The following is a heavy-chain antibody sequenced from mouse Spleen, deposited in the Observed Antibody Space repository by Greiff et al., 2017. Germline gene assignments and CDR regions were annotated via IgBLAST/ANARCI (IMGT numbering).Heavy chain of an antibody. V-gene: IGHV1-15*01. D-gene: IGHD1-1*01. CDR3: TRSFITTVVASFDY. J-gene: IGHJ2*01. CDR2: IDPETGGT. Sequence: VKLQQSGAELVRPGASVTLSCKASGYTFTDYEMHWVKQTPVHGLEWIGAIDPETGGTAYNQKFKGKAILTADKSSSTAYMELRSLTSEDSAVYYCTRSFITTVVASFDYWGQGTTLTVSS. CDR1: GYTFTDYE.